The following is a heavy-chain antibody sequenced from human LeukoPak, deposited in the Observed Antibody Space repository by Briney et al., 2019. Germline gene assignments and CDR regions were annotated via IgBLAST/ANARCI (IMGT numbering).Heavy chain of an antibody. CDR3: ARKGGFSGSFVYYFDY. J-gene: IGHJ4*02. V-gene: IGHV3-21*01. Sequence: GGSLRLSCAASGFTFSSYSMNWARQAPGKGLEWVSSISSSSSYIYYADSVKGRFTISRDNAKNSLYLQTNSLRAEDTAVYYCARKGGFSGSFVYYFDYWGQGTLVTVSS. CDR1: GFTFSSYS. CDR2: ISSSSSYI. D-gene: IGHD1-26*01.